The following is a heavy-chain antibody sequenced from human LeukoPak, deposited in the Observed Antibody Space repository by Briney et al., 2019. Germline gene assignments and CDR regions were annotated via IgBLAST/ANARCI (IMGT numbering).Heavy chain of an antibody. Sequence: GGSLRLSCAASGFTFSSYSMNWVRQAPGKGLEWVSSISSSSYIYYADSVKGRFTISRDNAKNSLYLQMNSLRAEDTAVYYCAKGCTNGVCYTNWGQGTLVTVSS. D-gene: IGHD2-8*01. J-gene: IGHJ4*02. CDR1: GFTFSSYS. CDR2: ISSSSYI. V-gene: IGHV3-21*01. CDR3: AKGCTNGVCYTN.